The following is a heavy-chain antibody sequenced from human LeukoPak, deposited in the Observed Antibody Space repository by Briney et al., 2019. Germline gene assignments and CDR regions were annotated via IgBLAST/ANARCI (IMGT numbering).Heavy chain of an antibody. Sequence: SVKVSCKASGGTFSSYAISWVRQAPGQGLEWMGRIIPILGIANYAQKFQGRVTITADKSTSTAYMELSSLRSEDTAVYYCARGSIAVAGAKNYYGMDVWGQGTTVTVSS. D-gene: IGHD6-19*01. J-gene: IGHJ6*02. CDR2: IIPILGIA. CDR1: GGTFSSYA. CDR3: ARGSIAVAGAKNYYGMDV. V-gene: IGHV1-69*04.